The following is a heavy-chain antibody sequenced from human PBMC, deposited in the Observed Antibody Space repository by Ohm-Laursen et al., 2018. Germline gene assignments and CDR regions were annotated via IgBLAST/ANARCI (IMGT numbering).Heavy chain of an antibody. J-gene: IGHJ4*02. D-gene: IGHD3-16*02. Sequence: SLRLSCTASGFTFSDYYMSWIRQAPGKGLEGVSYISSSGSTIYYADSVKGRFTISRDNAKNSLYLQMNSLRAEDTAVYYCARGGDYVWGSYRPFDYWGQGTLVTVSS. V-gene: IGHV3-11*01. CDR1: GFTFSDYY. CDR2: ISSSGSTI. CDR3: ARGGDYVWGSYRPFDY.